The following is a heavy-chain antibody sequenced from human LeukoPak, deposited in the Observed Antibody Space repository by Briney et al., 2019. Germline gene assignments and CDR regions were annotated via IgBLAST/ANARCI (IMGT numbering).Heavy chain of an antibody. CDR1: GYTFTSYA. D-gene: IGHD3-10*01. CDR2: TNAGNGNT. V-gene: IGHV1-3*01. J-gene: IGHJ4*02. Sequence: PWASVKVSCKASGYTFTSYAMHWVRQAPGQGLEWMGWTNAGNGNTKYSQKFQGRVTMTRDTSISTAYMELSSLGFEDTAVYYCARRTWFGDHVGDFDYWGQGTLVTVSS. CDR3: ARRTWFGDHVGDFDY.